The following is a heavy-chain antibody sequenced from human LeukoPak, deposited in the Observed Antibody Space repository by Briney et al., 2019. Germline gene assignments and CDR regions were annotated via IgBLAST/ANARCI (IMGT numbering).Heavy chain of an antibody. CDR2: IIPIFGTA. CDR3: ASILHYCSSTSCHNDAFDI. CDR1: GGTFSSYA. D-gene: IGHD2-2*01. J-gene: IGHJ3*02. Sequence: EASVKVSCKASGGTFSSYAISWVRQAPGQGLEWMGGIIPIFGTANYAQKFQGRVTITADESTSTAYMALSSLRSEDTAVYYCASILHYCSSTSCHNDAFDIWGQGTMVTVSS. V-gene: IGHV1-69*01.